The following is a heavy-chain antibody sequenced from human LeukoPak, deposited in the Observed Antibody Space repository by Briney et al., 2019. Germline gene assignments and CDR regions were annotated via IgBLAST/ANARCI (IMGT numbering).Heavy chain of an antibody. CDR3: ARDRGEGREYFQH. CDR1: GGSISSYY. J-gene: IGHJ1*01. D-gene: IGHD2-21*01. CDR2: IYYSGST. V-gene: IGHV4-59*01. Sequence: PSETLSLTCIVSGGSISSYYWSWIRQPPGKGLEWIGYIYYSGSTNYNPSLKSRVTISVDTSKNQFSLKLSSVTAADTAVYYCARDRGEGREYFQHWGQGTLVTVSS.